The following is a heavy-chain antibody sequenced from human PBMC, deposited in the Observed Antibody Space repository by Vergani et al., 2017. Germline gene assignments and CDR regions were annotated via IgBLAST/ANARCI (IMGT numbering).Heavy chain of an antibody. CDR1: GFTFSSYG. D-gene: IGHD6-13*01. CDR2: IWYDGSNK. Sequence: QVQLVESGGGVVQPGRSLRLSCAASGFTFSSYGMHWVRQAPGKGLEWVAVIWYDGSNKYYADSVKGRFTISRDNSTNTLYLQMNSLRAEDTAVYYCARELGAAGPLKHGGVEFDYWGQGTLVTVSS. J-gene: IGHJ4*02. CDR3: ARELGAAGPLKHGGVEFDY. V-gene: IGHV3-33*01.